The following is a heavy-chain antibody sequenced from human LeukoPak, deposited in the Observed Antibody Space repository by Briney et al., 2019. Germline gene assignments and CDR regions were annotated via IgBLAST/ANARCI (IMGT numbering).Heavy chain of an antibody. CDR3: ARVWMSYYYCGMDV. CDR1: GYTFTGYY. J-gene: IGHJ6*02. D-gene: IGHD5-12*01. Sequence: ASVKVSCKASGYTFTGYYMHWVRQAPGQGLEWMGWINPNSGGTNYAQKFQGRVTMTRDTSISTAYMELSRLRSDDTAVYYCARVWMSYYYCGMDVWGQGTTVTVSS. V-gene: IGHV1-2*02. CDR2: INPNSGGT.